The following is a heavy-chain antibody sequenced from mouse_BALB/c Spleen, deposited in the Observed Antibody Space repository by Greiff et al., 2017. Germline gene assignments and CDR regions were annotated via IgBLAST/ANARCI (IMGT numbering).Heavy chain of an antibody. CDR3: ARHGEVRRSYAMDY. CDR1: GFTFSSYT. J-gene: IGHJ4*01. Sequence: EVKLMESGGGLVQPGGSLKLSCAASGFTFSSYTMSWIRQTPEKRLEWVAYISNGGGSTYYPDTVKGRFTISRDNAKNTLYLQMSSLKSEDTAMYYCARHGEVRRSYAMDYWGQGTSVTVSS. CDR2: ISNGGGST. V-gene: IGHV5-12-2*01. D-gene: IGHD2-14*01.